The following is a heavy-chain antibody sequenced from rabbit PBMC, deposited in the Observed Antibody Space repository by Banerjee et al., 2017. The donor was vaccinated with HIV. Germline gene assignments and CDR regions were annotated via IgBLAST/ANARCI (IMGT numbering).Heavy chain of an antibody. V-gene: IGHV1S45*01. Sequence: QEQLEESGGDLVKPEGSLTLTCTASGFTLSSYWMWWVRQAPGKGLEWIACINTSSGNTVYANWAKGRLTISKTSSTTVTLQMTSLTAADTATYFCARDLAGVIGWNFNLWGPGTLVTVS. CDR3: ARDLAGVIGWNFNL. D-gene: IGHD4-1*01. J-gene: IGHJ4*01. CDR2: INTSSGNT. CDR1: GFTLSSYW.